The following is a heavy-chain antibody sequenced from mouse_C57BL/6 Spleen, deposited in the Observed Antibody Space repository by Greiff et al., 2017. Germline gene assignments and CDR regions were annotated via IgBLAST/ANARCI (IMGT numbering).Heavy chain of an antibody. CDR2: ISSGGSYT. J-gene: IGHJ1*03. CDR1: GFTFSSYG. CDR3: ARQRYCGSSYWYFDV. V-gene: IGHV5-6*01. Sequence: EVHLVESGGDLVKPGGSLKLSCAASGFTFSSYGMSWVPHTPDKRLEWVATISSGGSYTYYPDSVKGRFTISRDNAKNTLYLQMSSLKSEDTAMYYCARQRYCGSSYWYFDVWGTGTTVTVSS. D-gene: IGHD1-1*01.